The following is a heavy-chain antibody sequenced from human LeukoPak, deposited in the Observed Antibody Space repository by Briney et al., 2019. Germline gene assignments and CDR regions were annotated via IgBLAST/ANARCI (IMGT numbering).Heavy chain of an antibody. CDR1: GGSISSGDYY. V-gene: IGHV4-30-4*01. D-gene: IGHD6-13*01. CDR3: ARASSWYDYGMDV. CDR2: IYYSGST. Sequence: SSQTLSLTCTVSGGSISSGDYYWSWLRQPPGKGLEWIGYIYYSGSTYYNPSLKSRVTISVDTSKNQFSLKLSSVTAADTAVYYCARASSWYDYGMDVWGQGTTVTVSS. J-gene: IGHJ6*02.